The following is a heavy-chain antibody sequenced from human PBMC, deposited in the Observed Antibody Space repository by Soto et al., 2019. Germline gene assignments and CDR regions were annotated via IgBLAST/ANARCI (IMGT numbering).Heavy chain of an antibody. CDR3: AKDLSVLATRQYFDS. CDR2: ISYDGSKV. V-gene: IGHV3-30*18. D-gene: IGHD5-12*01. Sequence: QVQLVESGGGVVQPGRSLRLACAASGFTFSDYGMHWVRQAPGKGLEWVAVISYDGSKVYYADSVKGRFTISRESSENTLCLQMNSLRAEDTAVYYCAKDLSVLATRQYFDSWGQGTLVTVSS. CDR1: GFTFSDYG. J-gene: IGHJ4*02.